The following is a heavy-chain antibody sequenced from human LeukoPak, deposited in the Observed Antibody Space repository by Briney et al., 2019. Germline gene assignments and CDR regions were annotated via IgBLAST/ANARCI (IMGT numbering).Heavy chain of an antibody. CDR2: ISSSSYI. V-gene: IGHV3-69-1*01. D-gene: IGHD3-3*01. Sequence: GGSLRLSCAASGFTFTAAWMSWVRQAPGKGLELVSSISSSSYIYYADSVKGRFTISRDNAKNSLYLQMNSLRAEDTAVYYCARSEHYDFWSGYYGSWFDPWGQGTLVTVSS. CDR3: ARSEHYDFWSGYYGSWFDP. CDR1: GFTFTAAW. J-gene: IGHJ5*02.